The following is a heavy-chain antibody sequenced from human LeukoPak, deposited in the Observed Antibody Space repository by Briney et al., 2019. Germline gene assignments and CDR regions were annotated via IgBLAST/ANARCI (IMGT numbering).Heavy chain of an antibody. Sequence: GGSLRLSCAASGFTFSSYAMHWVRQAPGKGPEWVAVISYDGSNKYYADSVKGRFTISRDNSKNTLYLQMNSLRAEDTAVYYCARAHLTGPHFDYWGQGTLVTVSS. J-gene: IGHJ4*02. CDR2: ISYDGSNK. CDR3: ARAHLTGPHFDY. CDR1: GFTFSSYA. V-gene: IGHV3-30*04.